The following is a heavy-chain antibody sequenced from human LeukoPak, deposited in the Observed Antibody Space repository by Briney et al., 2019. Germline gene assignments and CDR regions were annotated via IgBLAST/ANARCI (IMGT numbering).Heavy chain of an antibody. D-gene: IGHD4-17*01. Sequence: PGGSLRLSCAASGFTFSSYAFNWVRQTPGKGLEWVSAISNDGINTYSADSVKGRFTFSGDNSKDTLYLQMDSLRVEDTALYYCARVSLTTANFDSWGQGTLVTVSS. V-gene: IGHV3-23*01. CDR1: GFTFSSYA. J-gene: IGHJ4*02. CDR2: ISNDGINT. CDR3: ARVSLTTANFDS.